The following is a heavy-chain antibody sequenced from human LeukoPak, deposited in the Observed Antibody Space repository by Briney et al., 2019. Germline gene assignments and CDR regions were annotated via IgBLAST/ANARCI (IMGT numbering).Heavy chain of an antibody. Sequence: PGGSLRLSCAASGFTFDDYGMSWVRQAPGKGLEWVSGINWNGGSTGYADSVKGRFTISRDNAKNSLYLQMNSLRAEDTAVYYCAPLPRYDYVWGSYREDSWGQGTLVTVSS. CDR3: APLPRYDYVWGSYREDS. D-gene: IGHD3-16*02. J-gene: IGHJ4*02. V-gene: IGHV3-20*04. CDR1: GFTFDDYG. CDR2: INWNGGST.